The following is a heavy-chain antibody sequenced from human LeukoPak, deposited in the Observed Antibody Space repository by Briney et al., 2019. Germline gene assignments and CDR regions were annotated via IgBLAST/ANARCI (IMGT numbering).Heavy chain of an antibody. D-gene: IGHD3-22*01. CDR2: ISYDGSNK. CDR1: GSTFSSYA. Sequence: GGSLRLSCAASGSTFSSYAMHWVRQAPGKGLEWVAVISYDGSNKYYADSVKGRFTISRDNSKNTLYLQMNSLRAEDTAVYYCARDLVSYYDSSGYLDYWGQGTLVTVSS. V-gene: IGHV3-30-3*01. J-gene: IGHJ4*02. CDR3: ARDLVSYYDSSGYLDY.